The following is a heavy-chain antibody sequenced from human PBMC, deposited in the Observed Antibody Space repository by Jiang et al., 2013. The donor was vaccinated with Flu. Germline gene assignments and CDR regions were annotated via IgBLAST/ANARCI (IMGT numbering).Heavy chain of an antibody. J-gene: IGHJ4*02. V-gene: IGHV4-39*01. CDR2: IYYSGST. CDR3: ARLVGATTQVDY. CDR1: GGSISSSSYY. D-gene: IGHD1-26*01. Sequence: LLKPSETLSLTCTVSGGSISSSSYYWGWIRQPPGKGLEWIGSIYYSGSTYYNPSLKSRVTISVDTSKNQFSLKLSSVTAADTAVYYCARLVGATTQVDYWGPGNPGHRLL.